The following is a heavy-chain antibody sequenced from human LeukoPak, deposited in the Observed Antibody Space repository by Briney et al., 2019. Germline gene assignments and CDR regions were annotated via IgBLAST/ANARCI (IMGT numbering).Heavy chain of an antibody. Sequence: SETLSLTCTVSGGSISSYYWSWIRQPAGKGLEWIGRICTSGSTNYNPSLKSRVTMSVDTSKNQFSLKLSSVTAADTAVYYCARVFSWSYYYYGMDVWGQGTTVTVSS. CDR3: ARVFSWSYYYYGMDV. D-gene: IGHD6-13*01. CDR1: GGSISSYY. J-gene: IGHJ6*02. CDR2: ICTSGST. V-gene: IGHV4-4*07.